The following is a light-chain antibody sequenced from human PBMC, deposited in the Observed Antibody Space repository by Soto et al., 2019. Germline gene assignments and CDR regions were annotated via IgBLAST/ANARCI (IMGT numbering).Light chain of an antibody. V-gene: IGLV1-40*01. Sequence: QLVLTQPPSVSGAPGQRVTLSCTGSSSNIGAGYDVHWYQQLPGTAPKILIYGNSHRPSGVPDRFSASKSGTSASLAITGLQAEDEADYYCQSYDGSLSAVVFGGGTKVTVL. CDR2: GNS. J-gene: IGLJ2*01. CDR3: QSYDGSLSAVV. CDR1: SSNIGAGYD.